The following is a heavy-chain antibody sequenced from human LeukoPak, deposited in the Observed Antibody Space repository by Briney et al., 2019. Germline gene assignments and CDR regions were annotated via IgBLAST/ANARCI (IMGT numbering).Heavy chain of an antibody. D-gene: IGHD6-19*01. CDR2: ISGSGGST. Sequence: GGSLRLSCAASGFTFSSFAMSWVCQAPGKGLEWVSAISGSGGSTYYADSVKGRFTISRDNSKNTLYLQMNSLRAEDTAVYYCAIHSSGWYFDYWGQGTLVTVSS. V-gene: IGHV3-23*01. J-gene: IGHJ4*02. CDR1: GFTFSSFA. CDR3: AIHSSGWYFDY.